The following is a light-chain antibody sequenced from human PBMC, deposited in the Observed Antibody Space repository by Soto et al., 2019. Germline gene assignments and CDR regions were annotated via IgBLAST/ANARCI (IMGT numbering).Light chain of an antibody. CDR1: SSDVGGYDF. Sequence: HSVLTQPASVSGSPGQSITISCNGTSSDVGGYDFVSWYRQYPGQAPKILIYEVTHRPSGVPDRFSGSKSGNTASLTISGLQADDEADYYCSSYTITSSPVFGPGTKLTVL. CDR3: SSYTITSSPV. CDR2: EVT. J-gene: IGLJ1*01. V-gene: IGLV2-14*01.